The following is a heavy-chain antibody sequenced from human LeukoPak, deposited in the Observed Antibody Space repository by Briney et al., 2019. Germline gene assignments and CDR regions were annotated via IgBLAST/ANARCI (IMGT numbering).Heavy chain of an antibody. Sequence: SETLSLTCAVYGGSFSGYYWSWIRQPPGKGLEWIGEINHSGSTNYNPSLKSRVTISVDTSKNQFSLKLSSVTAADTAVYYCASSEGGQYYYDSSGPVVSFDYWGQGTLVTVSS. V-gene: IGHV4-34*01. J-gene: IGHJ4*02. CDR1: GGSFSGYY. CDR3: ASSEGGQYYYDSSGPVVSFDY. CDR2: INHSGST. D-gene: IGHD3-22*01.